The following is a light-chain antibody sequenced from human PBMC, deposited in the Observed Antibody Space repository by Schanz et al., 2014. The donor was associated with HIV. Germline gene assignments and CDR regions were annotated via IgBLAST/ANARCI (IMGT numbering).Light chain of an antibody. CDR3: SSASSYTPITSLV. Sequence: QSALTQPASVSGSPGQSVTISCTGTSSDVGHFNYVSWYQHHPGKAPKLLIYDVTHRPSGVSNRFSGSKSGNTASLTISGLQAEDEADYHCSSASSYTPITSLVFGGGTKVTVL. J-gene: IGLJ3*02. CDR1: SSDVGHFNY. CDR2: DVT. V-gene: IGLV2-14*03.